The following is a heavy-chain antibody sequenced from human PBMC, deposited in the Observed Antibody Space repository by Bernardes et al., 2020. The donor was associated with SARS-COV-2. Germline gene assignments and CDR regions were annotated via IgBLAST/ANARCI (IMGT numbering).Heavy chain of an antibody. D-gene: IGHD2-2*01. J-gene: IGHJ6*02. CDR1: GYTFTSFD. CDR3: ARGKRYQLLLDHYYEMDV. CDR2: VNPNSGNT. Sequence: SVQVSGNASGYTFTSFDINWVRHATVQGLEWMGWVNPNSGNTGYAQKFQGKVTMTGSTSISTAYMELSSLRSDDTAVYYCARGKRYQLLLDHYYEMDVWGQGTTVTVSS. V-gene: IGHV1-8*01.